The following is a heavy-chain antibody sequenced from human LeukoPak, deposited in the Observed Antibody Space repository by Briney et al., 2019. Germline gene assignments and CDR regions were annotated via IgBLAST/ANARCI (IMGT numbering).Heavy chain of an antibody. CDR1: GFTFSTYT. CDR2: ISSSSSYI. Sequence: PGGSLRLSCAASGFTFSTYTMNWVRQAPGKGLEWVSSISSSSSYIYYADSVKGRFTISRDNAKNSLYLQMNSLRAEDTAVYYCARDALAAGYRLEWYYFDDGGQGALVTVSP. J-gene: IGHJ4*02. V-gene: IGHV3-21*01. D-gene: IGHD2-2*01. CDR3: ARDALAAGYRLEWYYFDD.